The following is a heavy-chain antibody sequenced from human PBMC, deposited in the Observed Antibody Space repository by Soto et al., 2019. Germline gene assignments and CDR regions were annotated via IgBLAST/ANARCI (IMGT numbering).Heavy chain of an antibody. Sequence: PGGSLRLSCAASGFTFSSYSINWVRQAPGKGLXWVXSIXXSXXXXXYXXSVKGRFTISRDNAKNSLYLQMNSLRAEDTAVYYCATRSVVTHAFDIWGQGTMVTVSS. CDR3: ATRSVVTHAFDI. CDR2: IXXSXXXX. J-gene: IGHJ3*02. D-gene: IGHD2-15*01. CDR1: GFTFSSYS. V-gene: IGHV3-21*01.